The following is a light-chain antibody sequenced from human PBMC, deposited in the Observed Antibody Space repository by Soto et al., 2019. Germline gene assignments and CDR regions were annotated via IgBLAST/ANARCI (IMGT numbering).Light chain of an antibody. CDR3: QSYDSSLSGHVV. Sequence: QSVLTQPPSVSGAQGQRVTISCTGSSSNLGSGFDVQWYQQLQGTAPKLLIYYNDNRPSGVPDRFSGSKSGTSASLAITGLQADDEADYYCQSYDSSLSGHVVFGGGTKLTVL. V-gene: IGLV1-40*01. CDR2: YND. J-gene: IGLJ2*01. CDR1: SSNLGSGFD.